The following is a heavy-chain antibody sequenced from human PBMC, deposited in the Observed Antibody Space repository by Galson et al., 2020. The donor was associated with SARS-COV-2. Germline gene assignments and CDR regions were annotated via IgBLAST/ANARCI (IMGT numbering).Heavy chain of an antibody. D-gene: IGHD2-21*02. CDR3: AKDGRWRHPGDHYCDY. Sequence: GESLKISCAASGFTFSSYAMTWVRQAPGKGLEWISSTTNDGTSTYYADSVKGRFTISRDNSKNTLYLQMHSLTAEDTAVYYCAKDGRWRHPGDHYCDYWGQGTLVTVSS. J-gene: IGHJ4*02. CDR1: GFTFSSYA. V-gene: IGHV3-23*01. CDR2: TTNDGTST.